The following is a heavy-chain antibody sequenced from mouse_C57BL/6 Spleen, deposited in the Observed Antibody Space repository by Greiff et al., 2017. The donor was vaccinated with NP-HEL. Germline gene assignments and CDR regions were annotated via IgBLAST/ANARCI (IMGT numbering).Heavy chain of an antibody. CDR2: IYPGDGDT. V-gene: IGHV1-82*01. Sequence: QVQLQQSGPELVKPGASVKISCKASGYAFSSSWMNWVKQRPGKGLEWIGRIYPGDGDTNYNGKFKGKATLTADKSSSTAYMQLSSLTSEDSAVYCGARSREYDAMDYWGKGTSVTGSS. CDR3: ARSREYDAMDY. J-gene: IGHJ4*01. CDR1: GYAFSSSW.